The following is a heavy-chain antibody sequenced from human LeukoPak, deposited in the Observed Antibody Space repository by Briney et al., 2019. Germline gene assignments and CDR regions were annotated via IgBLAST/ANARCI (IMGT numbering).Heavy chain of an antibody. CDR2: VNSTGAT. V-gene: IGHV4-31*03. CDR1: GGSIRSGAYY. D-gene: IGHD6-6*01. J-gene: IGHJ4*02. CDR3: ARGDSNSSD. Sequence: PSETLSLTCSVSGGSIRSGAYYWSWIRQYLGKGLEWIGYVNSTGATYYNPSLKSRVAISVDTSKNQFYLRLISVTAADTAVHFCARGDSNSSDWGQGTLVTVSS.